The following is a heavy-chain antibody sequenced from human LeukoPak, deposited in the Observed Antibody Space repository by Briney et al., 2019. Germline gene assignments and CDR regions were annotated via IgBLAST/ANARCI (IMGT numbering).Heavy chain of an antibody. Sequence: ASPTPSRYTPTIYDINSGRQAPGPGVECRGWMNPNSGNTGYAQKFQATVTMTRNTSICTGYMGLSRLRSGDTAVYCCARQESDILGRDVWGEGATVTVSS. CDR2: MNPNSGNT. CDR1: RYTPTIYD. D-gene: IGHD2-15*01. V-gene: IGHV1-8*01. J-gene: IGHJ6*02. CDR3: ARQESDILGRDV.